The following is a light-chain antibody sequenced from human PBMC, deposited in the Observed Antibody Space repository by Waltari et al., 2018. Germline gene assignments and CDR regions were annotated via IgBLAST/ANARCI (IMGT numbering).Light chain of an antibody. J-gene: IGLJ2*01. CDR1: GSNIATTP. V-gene: IGLV1-44*01. CDR3: AAWDDDLNGRV. CDR2: STN. Sequence: QSVLTQPPSASGTPGQRVTISCSGSGSNIATTPVKWYQLLPGMAPKLLIYSTNKRLSGVPDRFSGFKSGTSASLAISGLQSEDEADYYCAAWDDDLNGRVFGGGTTLTVL.